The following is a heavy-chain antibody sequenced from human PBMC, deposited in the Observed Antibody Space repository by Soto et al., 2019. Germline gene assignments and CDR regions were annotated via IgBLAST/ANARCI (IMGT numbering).Heavy chain of an antibody. CDR2: IIPIPGTA. CDR3: ARSQGSSTSLEIYYYYYYGMDV. CDR1: GGTFSSYA. D-gene: IGHD2-2*01. Sequence: QVQLVQSGAEVKKPGSSVKVSCKASGGTFSSYAISWVRQAPGQGLEWMGGIIPIPGTANCAQKFQGRVTITADESTSTAYMELSSLRSEDTAVDYCARSQGSSTSLEIYYYYYYGMDVWGQGTTVTVSS. J-gene: IGHJ6*02. V-gene: IGHV1-69*01.